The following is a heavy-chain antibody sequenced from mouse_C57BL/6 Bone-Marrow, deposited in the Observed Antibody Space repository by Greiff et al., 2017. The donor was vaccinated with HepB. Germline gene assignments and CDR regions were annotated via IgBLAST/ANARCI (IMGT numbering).Heavy chain of an antibody. CDR2: ISNGGGST. J-gene: IGHJ2*01. Sequence: EVKLVESGGGLVQPGGSLKLSCAASGFTFSDYYMYWVRQTPEERLEWVAYISNGGGSTYYPDTVKGRFTISRDNAKNTLYLQISRLKSEDTAMYYCARGPNYYGSSRYYFDYWGQGTTLTVSS. V-gene: IGHV5-12*01. CDR3: ARGPNYYGSSRYYFDY. CDR1: GFTFSDYY. D-gene: IGHD1-1*01.